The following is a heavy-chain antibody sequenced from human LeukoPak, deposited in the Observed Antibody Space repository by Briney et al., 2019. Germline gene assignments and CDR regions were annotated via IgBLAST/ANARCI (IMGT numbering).Heavy chain of an antibody. CDR1: GGSFSGYY. Sequence: PSETLSLTCAVYGGSFSGYYWSWIRQPPGKGLEWIGEISLSGYTGFNPSLRGRVTMSLDESKNHLSLPLTSVTAADTAIYYCSRESGPYSPFGHWGQGILVTVTT. CDR3: SRESGPYSPFGH. J-gene: IGHJ4*02. CDR2: ISLSGYT. V-gene: IGHV4-34*01. D-gene: IGHD1-26*01.